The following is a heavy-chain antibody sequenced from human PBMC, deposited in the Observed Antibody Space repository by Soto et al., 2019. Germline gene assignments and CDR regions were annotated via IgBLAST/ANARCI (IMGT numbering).Heavy chain of an antibody. J-gene: IGHJ5*02. CDR1: GFTFSSYA. CDR2: ISGSGGST. Sequence: GRSLRLSCAASGFTFSSYAMSWVRQAPGKGLEWVSAISGSGGSTYYADSVKGRFTISRDNSKNTLYLQMNSLRAEDTAVYYCAKDRGGYNWFDPWGQGTLVTVSS. D-gene: IGHD3-10*01. V-gene: IGHV3-23*01. CDR3: AKDRGGYNWFDP.